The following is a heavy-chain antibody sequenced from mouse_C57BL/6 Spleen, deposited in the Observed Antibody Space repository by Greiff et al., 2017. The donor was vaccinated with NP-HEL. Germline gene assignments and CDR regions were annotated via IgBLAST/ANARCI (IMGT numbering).Heavy chain of an antibody. CDR3: ARHEDYVAMDY. CDR2: INPSSGYT. V-gene: IGHV1-4*01. Sequence: VQRVESGAELARPGASVKMSCKASGYTFTSYTMHWVKQRPGQGLEWIGYINPSSGYTKYKQKFKDKATLTAGKSSSTAYMQLSSLTSEDSAVYYCARHEDYVAMDYWGQGTSVTVSS. J-gene: IGHJ4*01. CDR1: GYTFTSYT.